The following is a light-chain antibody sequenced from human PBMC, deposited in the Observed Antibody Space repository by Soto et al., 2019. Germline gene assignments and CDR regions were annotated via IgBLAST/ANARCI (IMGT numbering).Light chain of an antibody. CDR1: QSVSSN. J-gene: IGKJ2*01. Sequence: ERAMTQSPATLSVSPGERATLSCRASQSVSSNLAWYQQKPGQAPRLLIYDTSTRATGIPARFSGSGSGTEFTLTISSLQSEDFAVYYCHQYNNWPETFGQGPSWRSN. V-gene: IGKV3-15*01. CDR3: HQYNNWPET. CDR2: DTS.